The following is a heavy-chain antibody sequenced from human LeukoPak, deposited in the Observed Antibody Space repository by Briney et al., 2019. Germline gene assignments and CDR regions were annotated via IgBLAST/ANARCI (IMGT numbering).Heavy chain of an antibody. J-gene: IGHJ5*02. CDR1: GYTFTRYG. D-gene: IGHD2-2*01. V-gene: IGHV1-18*01. Sequence: GASVKVSCKASGYTFTRYGISWVRQAPGQGLEWMGWISAYNGNTNYAQKLQGRVTMTTDTSTRTAYMEQRSLRSDDTAVYYCASYRASIVVVPAAMLVGTNNWFDPWGQGTLVTVSS. CDR3: ASYRASIVVVPAAMLVGTNNWFDP. CDR2: ISAYNGNT.